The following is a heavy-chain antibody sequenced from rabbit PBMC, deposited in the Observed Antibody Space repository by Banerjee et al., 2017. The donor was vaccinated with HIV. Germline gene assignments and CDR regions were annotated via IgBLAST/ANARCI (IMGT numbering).Heavy chain of an antibody. CDR1: GFSLSSGYD. Sequence: QSLEESGGDLVKPGASLTLTCTASGFSLSSGYDMCWVRQAPGKGLEWIACIYTGSGHTYYASWAKGRFTISKTSSTTVTLQMTSLTAADTATYFCTREGGLWGPGTLVTVS. CDR2: IYTGSGHT. CDR3: TREGGL. V-gene: IGHV1S40*01. J-gene: IGHJ4*01.